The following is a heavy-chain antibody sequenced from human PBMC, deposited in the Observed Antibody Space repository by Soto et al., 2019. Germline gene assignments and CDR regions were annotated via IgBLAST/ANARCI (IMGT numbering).Heavy chain of an antibody. CDR3: ARVSFPVGPRRNYFDY. Sequence: PGGSLRLSCAASGFTFSSYSMNWVRQAPGKRLEWVSYISSSSSTIYYADSVKGRFTISRDNAKNSLYLQMNSLRAEDTAAYYCARVSFPVGPRRNYFDYWGQGTLVTVSS. CDR2: ISSSSSTI. CDR1: GFTFSSYS. V-gene: IGHV3-48*01. J-gene: IGHJ4*02.